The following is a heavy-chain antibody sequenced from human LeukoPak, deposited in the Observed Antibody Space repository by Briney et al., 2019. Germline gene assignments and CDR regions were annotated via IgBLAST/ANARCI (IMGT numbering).Heavy chain of an antibody. Sequence: GGSLRLSCAASGFTFSNAWMSWVRQAPGKGLEWVGGIKSKTDGGTTDYAAPVKGRFTISRHDSKTTLYLQMNSLKTEDTAVYYCTTSITMIVVARGAFDIWGQGTMVTVSS. CDR2: IKSKTDGGTT. CDR3: TTSITMIVVARGAFDI. V-gene: IGHV3-15*01. D-gene: IGHD3-22*01. J-gene: IGHJ3*02. CDR1: GFTFSNAW.